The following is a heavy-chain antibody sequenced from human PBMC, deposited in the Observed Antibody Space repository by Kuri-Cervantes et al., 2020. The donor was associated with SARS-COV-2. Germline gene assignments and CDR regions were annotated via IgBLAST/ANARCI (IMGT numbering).Heavy chain of an antibody. D-gene: IGHD2-2*01. J-gene: IGHJ3*02. Sequence: SVKVSCKASGGTFSSYAISWVRQAPGQGLEWMGGIIPIFGTANYAQKFQGRVTITTDESTGTAYMELNSLRAEDTAVYYCARDPAVPAAHNDAFDIWGQGTMVTVSS. V-gene: IGHV1-69*05. CDR2: IIPIFGTA. CDR1: GGTFSSYA. CDR3: ARDPAVPAAHNDAFDI.